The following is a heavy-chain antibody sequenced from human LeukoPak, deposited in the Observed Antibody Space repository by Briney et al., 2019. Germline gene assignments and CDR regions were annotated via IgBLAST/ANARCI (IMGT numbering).Heavy chain of an antibody. J-gene: IGHJ4*02. D-gene: IGHD6-6*01. CDR1: GYTFTGYY. V-gene: IGHV1-2*06. Sequence: ASVKVSCKASGYTFTGYYMHWVRQAPGQGLEWMGRINPNSGGTNYAQKFQGRVTMTRDTSISTAYMELSRLRSDDTAVYYCARVYPVAARRATGVDYWGQGTLVTVSS. CDR3: ARVYPVAARRATGVDY. CDR2: INPNSGGT.